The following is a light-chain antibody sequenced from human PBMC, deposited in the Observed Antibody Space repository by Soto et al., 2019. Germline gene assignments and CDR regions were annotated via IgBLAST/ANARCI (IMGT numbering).Light chain of an antibody. V-gene: IGKV3-20*01. CDR1: QSVSSN. CDR3: HQYGSSPPT. J-gene: IGKJ1*01. CDR2: QTS. Sequence: EIVMTQSPATLSVSPVERATLSGRASQSVSSNLAWYQQKPGQAPRLLIYQTSIRAAGIPARFSGSGSGTDFTLTIRRLEPDDFAVYYCHQYGSSPPTFGQGTKVDI.